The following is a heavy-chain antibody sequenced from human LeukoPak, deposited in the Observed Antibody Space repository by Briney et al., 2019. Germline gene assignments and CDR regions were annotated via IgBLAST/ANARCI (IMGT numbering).Heavy chain of an antibody. CDR2: INHSGST. CDR3: ARETGELPYYSDY. J-gene: IGHJ4*02. D-gene: IGHD3-10*01. Sequence: PSETLSLTCAVYGGSFSGYYWSWIRQPPGKGLEWIGEINHSGSTNYNPSLKSRVTISGDTPKNQFSLKLSSVTAADTAVYYCARETGELPYYSDYWGQGTLVTVSS. V-gene: IGHV4-34*01. CDR1: GGSFSGYY.